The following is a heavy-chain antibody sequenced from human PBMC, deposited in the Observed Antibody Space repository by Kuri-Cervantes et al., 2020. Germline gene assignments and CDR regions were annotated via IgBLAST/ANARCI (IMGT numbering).Heavy chain of an antibody. J-gene: IGHJ3*01. D-gene: IGHD1-26*01. V-gene: IGHV4-59*12. Sequence: SETLSLTCSVSGGSISGYYWNWIRQPPGKGLEWIGYIYYSGSTNYNPSLKSRVTISVDTSKNQFSLRLSSVAATDTAVYFCARERGTLRGDAFDLWGQGTMVTVSS. CDR3: ARERGTLRGDAFDL. CDR2: IYYSGST. CDR1: GGSISGYY.